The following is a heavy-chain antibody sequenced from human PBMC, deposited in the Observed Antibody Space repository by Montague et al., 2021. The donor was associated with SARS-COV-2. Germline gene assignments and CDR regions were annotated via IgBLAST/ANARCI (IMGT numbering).Heavy chain of an antibody. CDR1: GGSISSYY. D-gene: IGHD3-3*01. CDR2: IYYSGST. CDR3: ARDKPDYDFWPGYGMDV. V-gene: IGHV4-59*01. J-gene: IGHJ6*02. Sequence: ETLSLTCTVSGGSISSYYWSWIRQPPGKGLEWIGYIYYSGSTNYNPSLKSRVTISVDTSKNQFSLKLSSVTAADTAVYYCARDKPDYDFWPGYGMDVWGQGTTVTVSS.